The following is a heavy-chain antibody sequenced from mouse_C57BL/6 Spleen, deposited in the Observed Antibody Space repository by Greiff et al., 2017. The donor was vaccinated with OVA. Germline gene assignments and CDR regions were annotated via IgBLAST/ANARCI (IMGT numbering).Heavy chain of an antibody. CDR3: ARPRGDDYAMDY. V-gene: IGHV5-17*01. CDR1: GFTFSDYG. J-gene: IGHJ4*01. CDR2: ISSGSSTI. Sequence: EVKLMESGGGLVKPGGSLKLSCAASGFTFSDYGMHWVRQAPEKGLEWVAYISSGSSTIYYADTVKGRFTISRDNAKNTLFLQMTSLRSEDTAMYYCARPRGDDYAMDYWGQGTSVTVSS.